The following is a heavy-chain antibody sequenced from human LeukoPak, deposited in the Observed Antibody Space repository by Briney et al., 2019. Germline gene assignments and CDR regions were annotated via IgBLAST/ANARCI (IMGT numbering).Heavy chain of an antibody. V-gene: IGHV3-74*01. J-gene: IGHJ4*02. Sequence: GGSLRLSCAVSGFTFSSHWMHWVRQAPGKGLVWVSRINGDGSSTSYADSVKGRFTSSRDNAKNTLYLQMNSLRAEDTAVYYCARAEPRIAARRGNMGVLDYWGQGTLVTVSS. CDR2: INGDGSST. CDR3: ARAEPRIAARRGNMGVLDY. D-gene: IGHD6-6*01. CDR1: GFTFSSHW.